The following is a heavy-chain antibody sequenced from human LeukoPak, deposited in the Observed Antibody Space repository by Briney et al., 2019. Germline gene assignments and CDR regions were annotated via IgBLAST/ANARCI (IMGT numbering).Heavy chain of an antibody. Sequence: SETLSLTCTVSGGSISSYYWSWIRQPPGKGLEWIGYIYYSGSTNYNPSLKSRVTISVDTSKNQFSLKLSSVTAADTAVYYCASDTASRSSWYDYWGQGTLVTVSS. V-gene: IGHV4-59*01. CDR3: ASDTASRSSWYDY. CDR2: IYYSGST. CDR1: GGSISSYY. D-gene: IGHD6-13*01. J-gene: IGHJ4*02.